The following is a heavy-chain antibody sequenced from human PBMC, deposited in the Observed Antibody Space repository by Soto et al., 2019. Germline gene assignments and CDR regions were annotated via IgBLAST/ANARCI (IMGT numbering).Heavy chain of an antibody. CDR1: GFTFSSYG. Sequence: QVQLVESGGGVVQPGRSLRLSCAASGFTFSSYGMHWVRQAPGKGLEWVAVISYDGSNKYYADSVKGRFTISRDNSKNTLYQQMNSLRAEDTAVYYCAKGVTTSCYRYYYYDMDVWGQGTTVTVSS. V-gene: IGHV3-30*18. J-gene: IGHJ6*02. CDR3: AKGVTTSCYRYYYYDMDV. CDR2: ISYDGSNK. D-gene: IGHD2-2*02.